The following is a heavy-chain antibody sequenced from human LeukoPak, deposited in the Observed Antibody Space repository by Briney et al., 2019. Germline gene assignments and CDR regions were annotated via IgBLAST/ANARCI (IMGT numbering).Heavy chain of an antibody. CDR3: ARDAGYCTGGSCWYFDH. J-gene: IGHJ4*02. Sequence: ASVTVSFKASGYTFTHYYMHWVRQAPGQGLEWMGWINLNSGGTNFAQRFQGRVTMTRDTSISTAYMDLSRLISDDTAVYYCARDAGYCTGGSCWYFDHWGQGTLVTVSS. CDR2: INLNSGGT. V-gene: IGHV1-2*02. D-gene: IGHD2-15*01. CDR1: GYTFTHYY.